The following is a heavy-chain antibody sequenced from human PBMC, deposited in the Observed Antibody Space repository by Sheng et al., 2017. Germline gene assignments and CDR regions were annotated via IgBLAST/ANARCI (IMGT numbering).Heavy chain of an antibody. D-gene: IGHD2-21*01. CDR1: GGTFSSYT. V-gene: IGHV1-69*02. CDR2: IIPILGIA. J-gene: IGHJ3*02. CDR3: ARGVAYCGGDCYSHAFDI. Sequence: QVQLVQSGAEVKKPGSSVKVSCKASGGTFSSYTISWVRQAPGQGLEWMGRIIPILGIANYAQKFQGRVTITADKSTSTAYMELSSLRSEDTAVYYCARGVAYCGGDCYSHAFDIWGQGTMVTVSS.